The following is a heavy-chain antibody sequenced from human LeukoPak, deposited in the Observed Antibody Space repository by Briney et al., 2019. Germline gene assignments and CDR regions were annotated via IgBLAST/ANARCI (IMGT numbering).Heavy chain of an antibody. D-gene: IGHD1-7*01. Sequence: ASVKVSCKASGYTFTSYGISWVRQAPGQGLEWMGWISAYNGNTNYAQKLQGRVTMTTDTSTSTAYMELRSLRSDDTAVYYCARDPNGRTNYHYYGMDVWGKGTTVTVSS. J-gene: IGHJ6*04. CDR2: ISAYNGNT. CDR1: GYTFTSYG. CDR3: ARDPNGRTNYHYYGMDV. V-gene: IGHV1-18*04.